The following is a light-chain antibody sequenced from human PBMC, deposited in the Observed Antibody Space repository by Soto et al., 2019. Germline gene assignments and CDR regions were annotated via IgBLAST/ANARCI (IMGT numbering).Light chain of an antibody. CDR2: GAS. CDR3: QQYGSSPEYT. J-gene: IGKJ2*01. CDR1: QSVSSSY. V-gene: IGKV3-20*01. Sequence: EIVLTQSPGTLSLTTGESATLSCRASQSVSSSYLAWYQQKPGQAPRLLIYGASSRATGIPDRFSGSGSGTDFTLTISRLEPVDFAVYYCQQYGSSPEYTFGQGTKLEIK.